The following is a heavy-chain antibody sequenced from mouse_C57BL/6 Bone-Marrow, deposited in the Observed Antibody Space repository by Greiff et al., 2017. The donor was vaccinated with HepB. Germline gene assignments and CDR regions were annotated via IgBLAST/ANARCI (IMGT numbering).Heavy chain of an antibody. CDR1: GYTFTSYW. CDR2: IDPSDSYT. CDR3: AVVEAGGDYFDY. Sequence: VQLQQPGAELVRPGTSVKLSCKASGYTFTSYWMHWVKQRPGQGLEWIGVIDPSDSYTNYNQKFKGKATLTVDTSSSTAYMQLSSLTSEDSAVYYCAVVEAGGDYFDYRGQGTTLTVSS. V-gene: IGHV1-59*01. D-gene: IGHD1-1*01. J-gene: IGHJ2*01.